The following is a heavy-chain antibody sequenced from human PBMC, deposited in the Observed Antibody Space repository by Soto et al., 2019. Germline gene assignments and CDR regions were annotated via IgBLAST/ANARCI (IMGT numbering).Heavy chain of an antibody. CDR2: INAGNGNT. J-gene: IGHJ3*02. D-gene: IGHD3-9*01. CDR3: ARDGHYDILTGYSWRYYAFDI. V-gene: IGHV1-3*01. Sequence: QVQLVQSGAEVKKPGASVKVSCKASGYTFTSYAMHWVRQAPGQRLEWMGWINAGNGNTKYSQKFQGRVTITRDTSASTAYMELSSLRSEDTAVYYCARDGHYDILTGYSWRYYAFDIWGQGTMVTVSS. CDR1: GYTFTSYA.